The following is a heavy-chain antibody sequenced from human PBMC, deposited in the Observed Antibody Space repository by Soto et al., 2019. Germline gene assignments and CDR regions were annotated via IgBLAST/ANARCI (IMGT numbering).Heavy chain of an antibody. Sequence: QVQLQESGPGLVKPSETLSLTCTVSGGSISSYYWSWIRQPAGKGLEWIGRIYTSGSTNYNPSLKSRVTMSVDTPKNQFSLKLSSVTAADTAVYYCARDRDTIFGVVLDYWGQGTLVTVSS. CDR2: IYTSGST. CDR3: ARDRDTIFGVVLDY. D-gene: IGHD3-3*01. V-gene: IGHV4-4*07. J-gene: IGHJ4*02. CDR1: GGSISSYY.